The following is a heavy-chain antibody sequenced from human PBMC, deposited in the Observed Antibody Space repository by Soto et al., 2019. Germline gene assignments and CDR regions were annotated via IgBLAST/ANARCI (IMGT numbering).Heavy chain of an antibody. CDR1: GYTFTSYS. CDR3: ARIKITGTTRGHFDY. J-gene: IGHJ4*02. CDR2: ISAYNGNT. Sequence: ASVKVSCKASGYTFTSYSISWVRQAPGQGLEWMGWISAYNGNTNYAQKLQGRVTMTTDTSTSTAYMELRSLRSDDTAVYYCARIKITGTTRGHFDYWGQGTLVTVSS. V-gene: IGHV1-18*01. D-gene: IGHD1-7*01.